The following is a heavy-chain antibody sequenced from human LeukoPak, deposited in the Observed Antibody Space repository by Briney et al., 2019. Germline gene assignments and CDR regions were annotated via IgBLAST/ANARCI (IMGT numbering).Heavy chain of an antibody. CDR3: ARHGVLTHDF. V-gene: IGHV1-2*02. D-gene: IGHD2-8*02. CDR1: GYTFTGSY. Sequence: ASVKVSCKASGYTFTGSYMHRVRQAPGQGLEWMGWINPNSGDTNYAQQFQGRVTMTRDTSISTAYMELSRLTSDDTAVYYCARHGVLTHDFWGQGTLVTVSS. CDR2: INPNSGDT. J-gene: IGHJ4*02.